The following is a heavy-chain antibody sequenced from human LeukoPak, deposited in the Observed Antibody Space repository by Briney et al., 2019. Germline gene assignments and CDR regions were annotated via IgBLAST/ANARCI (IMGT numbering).Heavy chain of an antibody. CDR2: MNPNSGNT. CDR1: GYTFTSYD. V-gene: IGHV1-8*01. D-gene: IGHD2-15*01. J-gene: IGHJ6*02. CDR3: ASYCSGGSCYPRTKNYYYYYGMDV. Sequence: ASVKVSCKASGYTFTSYDINWVRQATGQGLEWMGWMNPNSGNTGYAQKFQGRVTMTRNTSISTAYMELSSLRSEDTAVYYCASYCSGGSCYPRTKNYYYYYGMDVWGQGTTDTVSS.